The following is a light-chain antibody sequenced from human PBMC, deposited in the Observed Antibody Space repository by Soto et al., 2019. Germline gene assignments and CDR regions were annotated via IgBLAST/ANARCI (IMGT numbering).Light chain of an antibody. Sequence: DIQMTQSPSTLSASVGDRVTITCRASQSISSWLAWYQQKPGKAPKLLIYKASSLESGVPSRFSGSGSGTEFTLTISSLQPDDFATYYCQQYNRYSPLTLGGETKVAIK. CDR2: KAS. J-gene: IGKJ4*01. CDR1: QSISSW. CDR3: QQYNRYSPLT. V-gene: IGKV1-5*03.